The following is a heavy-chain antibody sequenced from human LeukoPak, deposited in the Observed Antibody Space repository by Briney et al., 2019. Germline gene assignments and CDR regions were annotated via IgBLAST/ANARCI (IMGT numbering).Heavy chain of an antibody. Sequence: SETLSLTCTVSGASISSYYWTWIRQPPGKELDLVGHIYYSGSIYYNPSLESRVTISIDTSESQFSLKLASLTAADTAVYFCAGLQVGATALDHWGQGTLVTVYS. J-gene: IGHJ4*02. CDR1: GASISSYY. CDR2: IYYSGSI. V-gene: IGHV4-59*01. D-gene: IGHD1-26*01. CDR3: AGLQVGATALDH.